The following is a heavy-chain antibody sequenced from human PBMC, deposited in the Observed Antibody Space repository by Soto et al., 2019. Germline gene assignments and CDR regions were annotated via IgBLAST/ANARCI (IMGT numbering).Heavy chain of an antibody. J-gene: IGHJ6*03. V-gene: IGHV3-13*01. CDR2: IGTAGDT. Sequence: GGSLRLSCAASGFTFSSYDMHWVRQATGKGLEWVSAIGTAGDTYYPGSVKGRFTISRENAKNSLYLQMNSLRAGDTAVYYCARGRSPAALDYYYYYYMDVWGKGTTVTVSS. CDR1: GFTFSSYD. CDR3: ARGRSPAALDYYYYYYMDV. D-gene: IGHD2-2*01.